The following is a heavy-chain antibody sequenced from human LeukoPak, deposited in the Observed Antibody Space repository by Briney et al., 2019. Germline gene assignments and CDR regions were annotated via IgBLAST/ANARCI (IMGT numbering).Heavy chain of an antibody. J-gene: IGHJ4*02. D-gene: IGHD3-22*01. CDR2: MNPNSGNT. CDR3: ARGPVSYYDSSGPDY. CDR1: GYTFTSYD. V-gene: IGHV1-8*01. Sequence: ASVKVSCKASGYTFTSYDINWVRQATGQGLVWMGWMNPNSGNTGYAQKFQGRVTMTRNTSISTAYMELSSLRSEDTAVYYCARGPVSYYDSSGPDYWGQGTLVTVSS.